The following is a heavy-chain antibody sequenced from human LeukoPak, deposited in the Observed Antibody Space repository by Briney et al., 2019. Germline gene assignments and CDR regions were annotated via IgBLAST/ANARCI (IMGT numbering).Heavy chain of an antibody. J-gene: IGHJ4*02. CDR3: ARDMVRGVFTTRTIDY. D-gene: IGHD3-10*01. CDR1: GFTVSSNF. CDR2: IKQDGSEK. Sequence: PGGSLRLSCAASGFTVSSNFMSWVRQAPGKGLEWVANIKQDGSEKYYVDSVEGRFTISRDNARNSLYLQMNSLRAEDTAVYYCARDMVRGVFTTRTIDYWGQGTLVTVSS. V-gene: IGHV3-7*01.